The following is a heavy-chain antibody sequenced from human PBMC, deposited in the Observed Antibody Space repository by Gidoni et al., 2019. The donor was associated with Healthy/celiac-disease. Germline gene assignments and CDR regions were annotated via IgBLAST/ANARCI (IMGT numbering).Heavy chain of an antibody. CDR1: GYTITELS. V-gene: IGHV1-24*01. CDR2: FDPEDGET. J-gene: IGHJ4*02. CDR3: ATVVVAATPSPFDY. Sequence: QVQLVQSGAEVTKPGASVKVSCKVSGYTITELSMHWVRQAHGKGLEWMGGFDPEDGETIYAQKFQGRVTMTEDTSTDTAYMELSSLRSEDTAVYYCATVVVAATPSPFDYWGQGTLVTVSS. D-gene: IGHD2-15*01.